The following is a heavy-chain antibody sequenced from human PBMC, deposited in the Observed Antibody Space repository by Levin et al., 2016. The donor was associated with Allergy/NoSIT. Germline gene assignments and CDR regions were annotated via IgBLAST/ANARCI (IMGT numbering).Heavy chain of an antibody. CDR3: ARGRRRPHYYDSSAYPRWYYFDH. V-gene: IGHV4-34*01. Sequence: RQAPGKGLEWIGEINHSGSTNYNPSLKSRVTISVDTSKNQFSLTLTSMAAADTAVYYCARGRRRPHYYDSSAYPRWYYFDHWGQGTLVTVSS. D-gene: IGHD3-22*01. CDR2: INHSGST. J-gene: IGHJ4*02.